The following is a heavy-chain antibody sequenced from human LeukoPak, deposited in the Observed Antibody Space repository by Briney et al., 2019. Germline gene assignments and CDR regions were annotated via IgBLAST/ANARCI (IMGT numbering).Heavy chain of an antibody. J-gene: IGHJ6*02. Sequence: ASVKVSCKATGYTFTSYAMNWVRQAPGQGLEWLGWINTNTGNPTYAQGFTGRFVFSLDTSVSTAYLQISSLKAEDTAVYYCARGVIAAAWVYYYGMDVWGQGTTVTVSS. D-gene: IGHD6-13*01. CDR1: GYTFTSYA. CDR2: INTNTGNP. CDR3: ARGVIAAAWVYYYGMDV. V-gene: IGHV7-4-1*02.